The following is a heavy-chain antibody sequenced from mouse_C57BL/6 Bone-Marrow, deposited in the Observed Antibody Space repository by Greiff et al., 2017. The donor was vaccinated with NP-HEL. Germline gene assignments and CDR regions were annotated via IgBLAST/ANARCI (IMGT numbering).Heavy chain of an antibody. CDR2: IHPNSGST. Sequence: VQLQQSGAELVKPGASVKLSCKASGYTFTSYWMPWVKQRPGQGLEWIGMIHPNSGSTNYNEKFKSKATLTVDKSSSTAYMQLSSLTSEDSAVYYCARLPYYGSSYWYFDVWGTGTTVTVSS. CDR1: GYTFTSYW. CDR3: ARLPYYGSSYWYFDV. D-gene: IGHD1-1*01. V-gene: IGHV1-64*01. J-gene: IGHJ1*03.